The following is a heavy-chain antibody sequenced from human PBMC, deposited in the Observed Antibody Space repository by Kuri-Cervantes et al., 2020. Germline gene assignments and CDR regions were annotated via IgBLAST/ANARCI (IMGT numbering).Heavy chain of an antibody. CDR3: ARGGPIHSSGYYYNQGDAFDI. CDR2: INSDGSST. D-gene: IGHD3-22*01. J-gene: IGHJ3*02. V-gene: IGHV3-74*01. CDR1: GFTFSSYW. Sequence: GGSLRLSCAASGFTFSSYWMHWVRQAPGKGLVWVSRINSDGSSTSYADSVKGRITISRDNAKNSLYLHMNSLRAEDTAVYYCARGGPIHSSGYYYNQGDAFDIWGQGTMVTVSS.